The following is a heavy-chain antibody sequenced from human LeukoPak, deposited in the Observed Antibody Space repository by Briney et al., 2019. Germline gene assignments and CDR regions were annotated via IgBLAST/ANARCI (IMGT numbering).Heavy chain of an antibody. J-gene: IGHJ5*02. V-gene: IGHV1-2*04. Sequence: ASVKVSCKASGYTFTGYYMHWVRQAPGQGLEWMGWINPNSGGTNYAQKFQGWVTMTRDTSISTAYMELSRLRSDDTAVYYCAREGEVVPAVGSELMDEKFGFDPWGQGTLVTVSS. CDR2: INPNSGGT. D-gene: IGHD2-2*01. CDR3: AREGEVVPAVGSELMDEKFGFDP. CDR1: GYTFTGYY.